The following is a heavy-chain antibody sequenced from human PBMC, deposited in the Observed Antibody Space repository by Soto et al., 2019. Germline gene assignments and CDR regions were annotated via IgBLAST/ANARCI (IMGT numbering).Heavy chain of an antibody. D-gene: IGHD6-13*01. J-gene: IGHJ6*02. CDR3: AKGLEQQLNYYYGMDV. CDR2: ISGSGGST. Sequence: GGSLRLSCAASGFTFSSCAMHWVRQAPGKGLEWVSAISGSGGSTYYADSVKGRFTISRDNSKNTLYLQMNSLRAEDTAVYYCAKGLEQQLNYYYGMDVWGQGTTVTVSS. CDR1: GFTFSSCA. V-gene: IGHV3-23*01.